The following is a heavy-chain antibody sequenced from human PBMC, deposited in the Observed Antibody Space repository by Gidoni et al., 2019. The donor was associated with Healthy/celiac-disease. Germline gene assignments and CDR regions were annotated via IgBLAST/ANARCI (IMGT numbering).Heavy chain of an antibody. CDR2: ISGSGGST. D-gene: IGHD2-8*02. CDR1: GFPFTSYA. V-gene: IGHV3-23*01. J-gene: IGHJ5*02. CDR3: AKDRRILLANWFDP. Sequence: EVQLLESGGGLVQPGGSLRLSCAASGFPFTSYAMSWVRQAPGKGLEWVSAISGSGGSTYYADSVKGRFTISRDNSKNTLYLQMNSLRAEDTAVYYCAKDRRILLANWFDPWGQGTLVTVSS.